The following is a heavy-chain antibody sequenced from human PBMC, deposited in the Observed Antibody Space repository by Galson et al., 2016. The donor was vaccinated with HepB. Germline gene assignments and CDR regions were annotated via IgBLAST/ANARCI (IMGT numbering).Heavy chain of an antibody. CDR3: ARGGHIVVVTSTRNFDPFNM. Sequence: SLRLSCAASGLNFNNYVMHWVRQAPGKGLEWVALISFDVNNKYYADSVKGRFTISRDNSRNTLYLHMRSVTTEDTAMYYCARGGHIVVVTSTRNFDPFNMWGQGTLFTVSS. CDR1: GLNFNNYV. J-gene: IGHJ3*02. CDR2: ISFDVNNK. D-gene: IGHD2-21*02. V-gene: IGHV3-30-3*01.